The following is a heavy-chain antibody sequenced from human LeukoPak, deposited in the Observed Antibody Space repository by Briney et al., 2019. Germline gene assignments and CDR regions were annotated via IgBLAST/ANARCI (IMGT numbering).Heavy chain of an antibody. D-gene: IGHD6-25*01. CDR2: INHSGST. CDR3: ARIAAGGH. CDR1: GGSFSGYY. Sequence: SETLSLTCAVYGGSFSGYYWSWIRQPPGKGLEWIGEINHSGSTNYDPSLKSRVTISVDTSKNQFSLKLSSVTAADTAVYYCARIAAGGHWGQGTLVTVSS. J-gene: IGHJ4*02. V-gene: IGHV4-34*01.